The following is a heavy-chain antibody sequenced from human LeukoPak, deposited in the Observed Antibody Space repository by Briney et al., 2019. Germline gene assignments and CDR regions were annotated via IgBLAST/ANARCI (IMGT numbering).Heavy chain of an antibody. D-gene: IGHD5-18*01. CDR3: ARTARHLDY. Sequence: GGSLRLSCAASGFTFSSSGMNWVRQAPGKGLEWVSYISSFGGTIYYADSVRGRFTISRDNAKNLLYLQMNDLRVEDTAVYYCARTARHLDYWGQGTLVTVSS. J-gene: IGHJ4*02. V-gene: IGHV3-48*04. CDR2: ISSFGGTI. CDR1: GFTFSSSG.